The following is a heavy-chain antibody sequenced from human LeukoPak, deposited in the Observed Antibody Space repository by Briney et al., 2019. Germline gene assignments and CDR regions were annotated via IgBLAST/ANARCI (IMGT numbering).Heavy chain of an antibody. D-gene: IGHD3-22*01. CDR1: GYTFTSYA. J-gene: IGHJ4*02. V-gene: IGHV1-3*01. CDR3: ARAQNLYYYDSSGYYLTFDY. CDR2: INAGNGNT. Sequence: ASVKVSCKASGYTFTSYAMHWVRQAPGQRLEWMGWINAGNGNTKYSQKFQGRVTITRDTSASTAYMELSSLRSEDTAVYYCARAQNLYYYDSSGYYLTFDYWGQGTLVTVSS.